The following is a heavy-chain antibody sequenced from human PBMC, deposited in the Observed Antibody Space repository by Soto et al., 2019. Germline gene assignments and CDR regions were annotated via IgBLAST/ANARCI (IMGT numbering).Heavy chain of an antibody. V-gene: IGHV3-21*01. J-gene: IGHJ6*02. CDR1: GFTFSSYS. CDR2: ISSSSSYI. CDR3: ARAEDYYYYGLDV. Sequence: EVQLVESGGGLVKPGGSLRLSCAASGFTFSSYSMNWVRQAPGKGLEWVSSISSSSSYIYYADSVKGRFTISRDNAKNSLYLQMNSLSAEDTAVYYCARAEDYYYYGLDVWGQGTTVTVSS.